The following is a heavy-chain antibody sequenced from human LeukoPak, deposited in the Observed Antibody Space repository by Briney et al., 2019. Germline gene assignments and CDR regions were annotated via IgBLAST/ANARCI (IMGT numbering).Heavy chain of an antibody. CDR1: GFFFGGYS. J-gene: IGHJ3*02. Sequence: GGSLRLSCAGSGFFFGGYSMNWVRQAPGEGLGWLSYISPSGENKLYADSVRGRFSISRDNAKNSAYLQMDSLRAEDTAVYYCASRRSGWPNDAFDIWGQGTMVTVTS. CDR2: ISPSGENK. V-gene: IGHV3-48*01. CDR3: ASRRSGWPNDAFDI. D-gene: IGHD6-19*01.